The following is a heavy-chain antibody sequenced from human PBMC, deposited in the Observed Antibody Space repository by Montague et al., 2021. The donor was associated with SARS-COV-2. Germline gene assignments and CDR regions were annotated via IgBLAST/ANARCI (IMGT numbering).Heavy chain of an antibody. CDR3: VRDTGSAQAGFDA. CDR1: GDSVWSNTAA. D-gene: IGHD4-17*01. V-gene: IGHV6-1*01. CDR2: TNYRSKWTG. Sequence: CAISGDSVWSNTAAWSWIRQSPSGGLEWLGRTNYRSKWTGDYATSVEGRISIDPDTSKNQFFLHLRSVTPEDTGVYYCVRDTGSAQAGFDAWGQGTLVTVSS. J-gene: IGHJ4*02.